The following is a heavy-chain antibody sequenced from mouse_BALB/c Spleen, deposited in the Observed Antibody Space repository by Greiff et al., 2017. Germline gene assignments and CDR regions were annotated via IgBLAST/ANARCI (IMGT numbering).Heavy chain of an antibody. CDR3: ARNWDYYYFDY. D-gene: IGHD4-1*01. CDR2: IYPGGGYT. Sequence: QVHVKQSGAELVRPGTSVKISCKASGYTFTNYWLGWVKQRPGHGLEWIGDIYPGGGYTNYNEKFKGKATLTADTSSSTAYMQLSSLTSEDSAVYFCARNWDYYYFDYWGQGTTLTVSS. J-gene: IGHJ2*01. CDR1: GYTFTNYW. V-gene: IGHV1-63*02.